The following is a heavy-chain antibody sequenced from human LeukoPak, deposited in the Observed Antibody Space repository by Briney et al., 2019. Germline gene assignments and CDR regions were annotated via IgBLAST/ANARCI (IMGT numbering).Heavy chain of an antibody. J-gene: IGHJ3*02. V-gene: IGHV4-59*01. D-gene: IGHD3-22*01. CDR1: GVSISSYY. Sequence: SSETLSLTCTVSGVSISSYYWSWIRQPPGKGLEWIGYIYYSGSTNYNPSLKGRVTISVDTSKNHFSLKLSSVTAADTAVYYCARDVYYYDSSHSRAFDIWGQGTMVTVSS. CDR2: IYYSGST. CDR3: ARDVYYYDSSHSRAFDI.